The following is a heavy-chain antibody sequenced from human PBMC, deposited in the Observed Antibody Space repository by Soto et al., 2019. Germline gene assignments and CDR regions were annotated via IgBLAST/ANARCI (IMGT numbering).Heavy chain of an antibody. D-gene: IGHD3-3*01. CDR3: AKDVSVERFWSGYYYYYGMDV. J-gene: IGHJ6*02. Sequence: GGSLRLSCAASGFTFSSYGMHWVRQAPGKGLEWVAVISYDGSNKYYADSVKGRFTISRDNSKNTLYLQMNSLRAEDTAVYYCAKDVSVERFWSGYYYYYGMDVWGQGTTVTVSS. CDR2: ISYDGSNK. V-gene: IGHV3-30*18. CDR1: GFTFSSYG.